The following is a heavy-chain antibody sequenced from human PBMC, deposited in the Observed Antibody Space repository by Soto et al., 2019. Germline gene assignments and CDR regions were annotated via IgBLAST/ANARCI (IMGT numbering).Heavy chain of an antibody. J-gene: IGHJ6*02. CDR1: GGTFSRYS. Sequence: ASVKVSCKISGGTFSRYSISWVRQAPGQGLEWMGGIVPIFGTRNYAQKFQDRVTITTDESATTAHMELSNLRSEDTAVYYCARPYEGGYSSNHHYYYALDVWGQGTAVTVSS. CDR2: IVPIFGTR. CDR3: ARPYEGGYSSNHHYYYALDV. V-gene: IGHV1-69*05. D-gene: IGHD3-22*01.